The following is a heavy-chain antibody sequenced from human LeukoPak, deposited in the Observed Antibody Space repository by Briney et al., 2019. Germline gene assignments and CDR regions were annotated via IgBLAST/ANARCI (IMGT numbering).Heavy chain of an antibody. V-gene: IGHV3-74*01. J-gene: IGHJ6*03. Sequence: PGGSLRLSWVASGFTFGSYWMHWVRQAPGKGLGWVSRINSDGSSTSYADSVKGRFTRSRDNAKNTLYLQMNSLRSDDTAVYYCASNGLATYYYYYMDVWGKGTTVTVSS. D-gene: IGHD2-8*01. CDR1: GFTFGSYW. CDR3: ASNGLATYYYYYMDV. CDR2: INSDGSST.